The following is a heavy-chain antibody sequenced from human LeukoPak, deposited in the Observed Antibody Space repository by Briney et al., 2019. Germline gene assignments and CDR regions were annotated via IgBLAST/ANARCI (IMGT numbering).Heavy chain of an antibody. V-gene: IGHV4-59*08. CDR2: IYYSGST. CDR1: GGSISSYY. J-gene: IGHJ6*02. Sequence: SETLSLTCTVSGGSISSYYWSWIRQPPGKGLEWIGYIYYSGSTNYNPSLKSRVTISVDTSKNQFSLKLNSVTAADTAVYYCATASSHSSGWSHYGMDVWGQGTTVTVSS. CDR3: ATASSHSSGWSHYGMDV. D-gene: IGHD6-19*01.